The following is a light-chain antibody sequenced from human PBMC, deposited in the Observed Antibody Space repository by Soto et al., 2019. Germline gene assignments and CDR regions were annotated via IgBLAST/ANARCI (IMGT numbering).Light chain of an antibody. CDR1: QSVRSY. J-gene: IGKJ1*01. CDR2: DAS. Sequence: EIVLTQSPATLSLSPGERATLSCRASQSVRSYLAWYQQKPGQAPSLLIYDASYSATGIPAGFSGSGSGTDFTLTISILEPEDFAVYYCQQRSNWPPWTFGQGTKVEIK. CDR3: QQRSNWPPWT. V-gene: IGKV3-11*01.